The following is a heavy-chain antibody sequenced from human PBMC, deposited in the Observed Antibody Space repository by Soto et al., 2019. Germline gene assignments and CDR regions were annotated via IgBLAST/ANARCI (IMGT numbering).Heavy chain of an antibody. D-gene: IGHD3-16*01. CDR3: AKDRLAGGFDY. V-gene: IGHV3-23*04. Sequence: DVQLVDSGGGLVQPGGSLRLSWEASGLTFGTYAMSWVRQAPGKGLEWVSLVSATAGTTYYTDSVKGRFTISRDNSRNTVYLQMNSLRADDTAVYYCAKDRLAGGFDYWGQGTLVTVSS. CDR2: VSATAGTT. CDR1: GLTFGTYA. J-gene: IGHJ4*02.